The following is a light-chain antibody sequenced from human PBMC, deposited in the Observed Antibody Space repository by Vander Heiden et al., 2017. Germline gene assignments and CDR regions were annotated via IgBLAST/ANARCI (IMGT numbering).Light chain of an antibody. CDR3: GTWDSRLSAV. V-gene: IGLV1-51*02. J-gene: IGLJ2*01. Sequence: QSVFTQPPSVSAAPGQKVTISCSGSSSNIGENYVSWYQQVPGTAPKLLIYENYKRPSGVPDRFSGSKSGTSATLGITGLQTGDEADYYCGTWDSRLSAVFGGGTKLTVL. CDR2: ENY. CDR1: SSNIGENY.